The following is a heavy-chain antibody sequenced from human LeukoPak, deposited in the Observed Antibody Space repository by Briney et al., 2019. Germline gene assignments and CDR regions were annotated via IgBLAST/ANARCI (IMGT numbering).Heavy chain of an antibody. CDR2: MNPNSGNT. J-gene: IGHJ4*02. CDR3: ARATSSGWYGR. D-gene: IGHD6-19*01. CDR1: GYTFTSYD. Sequence: ASVKVSCRASGYTFTSYDINWVRQATGQGLEWMGWMNPNSGNTGYAQKFQGRVTMTRDTSTSTVYMELSSLRSEDTAVYYCARATSSGWYGRWGQGTLVTVSS. V-gene: IGHV1-8*01.